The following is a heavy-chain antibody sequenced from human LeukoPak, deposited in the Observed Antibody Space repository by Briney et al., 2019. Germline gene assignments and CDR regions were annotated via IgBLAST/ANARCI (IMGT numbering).Heavy chain of an antibody. V-gene: IGHV4-30-4*01. Sequence: SQTLSLTCTVSGGSLSSGDYYWRWFRQPPGTGLEWIGYIYYSGSTYYNPSLKSRVTISVDTSKNQFSLKLSSVTAADTAVYYCASSERGGSCKFWGQGTLVTVSS. CDR1: GGSLSSGDYY. J-gene: IGHJ4*02. CDR3: ASSERGGSCKF. CDR2: IYYSGST. D-gene: IGHD2-15*01.